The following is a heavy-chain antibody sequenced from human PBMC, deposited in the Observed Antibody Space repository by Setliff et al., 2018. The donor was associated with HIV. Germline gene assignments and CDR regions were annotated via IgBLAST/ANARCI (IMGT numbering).Heavy chain of an antibody. J-gene: IGHJ5*02. Sequence: ASVKVSCKASGYTFTIYYMHWVRQAPGQGLEWIGIINPNSGSTSYAQNFQGRVTMTRDTSISTAYMELSSLRSEDTAVYYCARDGSSYYGSGSYTWFDPWGQGTLVTVSS. CDR3: ARDGSSYYGSGSYTWFDP. CDR2: INPNSGST. CDR1: GYTFTIYY. V-gene: IGHV1-46*01. D-gene: IGHD3-10*01.